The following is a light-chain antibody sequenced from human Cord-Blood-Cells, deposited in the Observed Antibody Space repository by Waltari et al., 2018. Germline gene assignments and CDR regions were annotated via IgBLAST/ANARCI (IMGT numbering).Light chain of an antibody. V-gene: IGLV2-14*03. J-gene: IGLJ3*02. Sequence: QSALTQPASVSGSPGQSITISCTGTSSDVGGYNSVSWYQQHPGKAHKLMIYDVSNRPSGVSKRFSGSKSGNTASLIISGLQAEDEADYYCSSYTSSSTLVFGGGTKLTVL. CDR2: DVS. CDR1: SSDVGGYNS. CDR3: SSYTSSSTLV.